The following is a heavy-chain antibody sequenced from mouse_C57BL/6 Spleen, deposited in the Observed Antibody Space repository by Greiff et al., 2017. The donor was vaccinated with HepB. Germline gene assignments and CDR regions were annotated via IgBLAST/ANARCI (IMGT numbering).Heavy chain of an antibody. CDR2: ISYDGSN. CDR3: ARGGIYYLFAY. D-gene: IGHD1-1*01. J-gene: IGHJ3*01. V-gene: IGHV3-6*01. CDR1: GYSITSGYY. Sequence: VQLQQSGPGLVKPSQSLSLTCSVTGYSITSGYYWNWIRQFPGNKLEWMGYISYDGSNNYNPSLKNRISITRDTSKNQFFLKLNSVTTEDTATYYCARGGIYYLFAYWGQGTLVTVSA.